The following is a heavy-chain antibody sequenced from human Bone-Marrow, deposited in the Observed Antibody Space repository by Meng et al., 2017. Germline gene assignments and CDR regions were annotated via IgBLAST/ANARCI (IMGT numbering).Heavy chain of an antibody. D-gene: IGHD2-15*01. Sequence: ASVKVSCKASGYTFTSYYMHWVRQAPGQGLEWMGIINPSGGSTSYAQKFQGRVTMTRDTSISTAYMELSRLRSDDTAVYYCAVSSRYCSGGSCYLYYYYGMDVWGQGTTVTVSS. CDR1: GYTFTSYY. CDR2: INPSGGST. J-gene: IGHJ6*02. CDR3: AVSSRYCSGGSCYLYYYYGMDV. V-gene: IGHV1-46*01.